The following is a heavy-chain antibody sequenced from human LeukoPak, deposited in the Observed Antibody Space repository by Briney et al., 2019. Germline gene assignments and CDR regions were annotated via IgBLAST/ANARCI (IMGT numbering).Heavy chain of an antibody. Sequence: SETLSLTCTVSGGSIRSGGYLWSWIRQPPGQGLEWIGYISQSGSTYYNPSLKSRVTISTDSSNNQFSLRLRSVTAADTAVYYCAASTDYYHITGYPPDYYYYGMDVWGQGTTVTVSS. J-gene: IGHJ6*02. CDR2: ISQSGST. D-gene: IGHD3-22*01. CDR3: AASTDYYHITGYPPDYYYYGMDV. V-gene: IGHV4-30-2*01. CDR1: GGSIRSGGYL.